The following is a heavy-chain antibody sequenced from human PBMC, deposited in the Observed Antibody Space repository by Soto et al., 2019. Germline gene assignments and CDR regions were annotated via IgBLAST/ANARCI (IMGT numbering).Heavy chain of an antibody. CDR2: IEQDGSEK. J-gene: IGHJ5*02. CDR3: ERDWRSSRWYKSPSDS. CDR1: GFTFSNYW. D-gene: IGHD6-13*01. V-gene: IGHV3-7*05. Sequence: EVQLVESGGGLVQPGGSLRLSCVASGFTFSNYWMTWVRQAPGKGLEWVATIEQDGSEKYYVDSLKGRFTISRDNARNSLHLQMNSLRAEDTAFYYCERDWRSSRWYKSPSDSWGQGTLVTVSS.